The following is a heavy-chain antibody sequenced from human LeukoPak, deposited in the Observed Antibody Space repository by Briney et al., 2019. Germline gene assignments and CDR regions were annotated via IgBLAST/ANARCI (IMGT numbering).Heavy chain of an antibody. Sequence: GESLKISCKGSGYSFTSYWIGWVRPMPGKGLEWMGIIYPGDSDTRYSPSFQGQVTISADKSISTAYLQWSSLKASDTAMYYCASPALSGSYSFDYWGQGTLVTVSS. D-gene: IGHD1-26*01. CDR1: GYSFTSYW. J-gene: IGHJ4*02. CDR2: IYPGDSDT. CDR3: ASPALSGSYSFDY. V-gene: IGHV5-51*01.